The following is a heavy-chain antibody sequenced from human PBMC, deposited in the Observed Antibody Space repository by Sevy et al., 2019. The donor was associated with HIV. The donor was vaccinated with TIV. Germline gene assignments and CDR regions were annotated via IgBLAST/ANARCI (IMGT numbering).Heavy chain of an antibody. Sequence: ASVKVSCKASGGTFSSYAISWVRQAPGQGLEWMGGIIPIFGTANYAQKFQGRVTITADESTSTAYMELSSLRSEDTAVYYCARDNTMFGAPEYYYGMDVWGQGTTVTVSS. V-gene: IGHV1-69*13. CDR2: IIPIFGTA. CDR1: GGTFSSYA. J-gene: IGHJ6*02. CDR3: ARDNTMFGAPEYYYGMDV. D-gene: IGHD3-3*01.